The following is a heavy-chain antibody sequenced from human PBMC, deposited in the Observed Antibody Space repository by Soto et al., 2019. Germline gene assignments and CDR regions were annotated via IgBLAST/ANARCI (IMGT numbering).Heavy chain of an antibody. V-gene: IGHV3-23*01. CDR2: ITSNGDFT. D-gene: IGHD2-8*01. J-gene: IGHJ2*01. Sequence: EVQLLESGGGLVQAGGSLRLSCAASGLAINTYGMSWVRQAPGRGLEWVSGITSNGDFTYYGDSVSGRFSISRDESKNALYLQMRNLRAEDTAVYHCVSAKGISLYEWYFDLWGRGTPVTVSS. CDR3: VSAKGISLYEWYFDL. CDR1: GLAINTYG.